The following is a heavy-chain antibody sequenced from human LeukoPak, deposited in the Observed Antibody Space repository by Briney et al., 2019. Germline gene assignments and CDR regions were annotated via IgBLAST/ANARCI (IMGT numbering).Heavy chain of an antibody. D-gene: IGHD2-21*02. CDR3: AKDRGDSVLYYGMDV. CDR1: GFTFSSYG. V-gene: IGHV3-33*06. CDR2: IWYDGSNK. J-gene: IGHJ6*02. Sequence: GGSLRLSCAASGFTFSSYGMHWVRQAPGKGLEWVAVIWYDGSNKYYADSVKGRFTISRDNSKNTLYLQMNSLRAEDTAVYYCAKDRGDSVLYYGMDVWGQGTTVTVSS.